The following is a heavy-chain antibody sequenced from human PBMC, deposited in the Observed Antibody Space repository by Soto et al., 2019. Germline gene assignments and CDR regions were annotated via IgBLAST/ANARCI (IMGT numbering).Heavy chain of an antibody. D-gene: IGHD2-15*01. J-gene: IGHJ4*02. Sequence: GGSLRLSCAASGFAFSNYAMSWVRQAPGKGLEWVSAISGGSESLYFAESVKGRFTISRDNSKNTLYLQMNSLRAEDTAVYYCAKVGHSTPFDYWGQGTLVTVSS. CDR3: AKVGHSTPFDY. V-gene: IGHV3-23*01. CDR1: GFAFSNYA. CDR2: ISGGSESL.